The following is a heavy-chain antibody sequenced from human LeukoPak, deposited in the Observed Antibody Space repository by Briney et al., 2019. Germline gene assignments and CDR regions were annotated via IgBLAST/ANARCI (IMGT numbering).Heavy chain of an antibody. CDR2: IWYDGSNK. CDR1: GFTFSSYG. D-gene: IGHD6-13*01. V-gene: IGHV3-33*06. J-gene: IGHJ4*02. Sequence: GGSLRLSCAASGFTFSSYGMHWVRQAPGKGLEWVAVIWYDGSNKYYADSVKGRFTISRDNSKNTMYLQMNSLRAEATAVYYCANGRYSSSWYVVDYWGQASLVTVSS. CDR3: ANGRYSSSWYVVDY.